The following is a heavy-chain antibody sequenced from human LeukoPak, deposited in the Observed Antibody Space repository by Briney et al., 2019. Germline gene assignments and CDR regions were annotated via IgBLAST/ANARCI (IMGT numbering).Heavy chain of an antibody. Sequence: GGSLRLSCAGSGFTFSDFYMSWIRQAPGKELEWVSYISSNKKFIYYADSVKGRFTISRDNAKNSLYLQMSSLRAEDSAVYFCATDQCLGTNCYLAAYWGQGTLVTVSS. CDR1: GFTFSDFY. D-gene: IGHD2-21*01. J-gene: IGHJ4*02. CDR3: ATDQCLGTNCYLAAY. V-gene: IGHV3-11*01. CDR2: ISSNKKFI.